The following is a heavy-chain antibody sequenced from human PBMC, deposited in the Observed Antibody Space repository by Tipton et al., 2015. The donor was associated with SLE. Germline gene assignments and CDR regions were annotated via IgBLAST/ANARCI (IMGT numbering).Heavy chain of an antibody. CDR3: ARLAVAGMWYYFDF. CDR2: IFYSGGT. CDR1: GGSIRSYY. D-gene: IGHD6-19*01. J-gene: IGHJ4*02. V-gene: IGHV4-59*01. Sequence: GLVKPSETLSLSCTVSGGSIRSYYWSWLRLPPGKGLEWIGNIFYSGGTNYSPFLNSRITISVDTSKNQLSLNVISMTAADTAVYYCARLAVAGMWYYFDFWGQGAPVTVSS.